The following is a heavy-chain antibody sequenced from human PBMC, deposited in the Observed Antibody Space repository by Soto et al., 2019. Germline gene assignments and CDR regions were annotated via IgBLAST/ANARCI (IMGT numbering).Heavy chain of an antibody. J-gene: IGHJ5*02. CDR1: GYTFTSYA. V-gene: IGHV1-3*01. CDR2: INAGNGNT. CDR3: ARGRYFLTGYGNNWFDP. Sequence: ASVKVSCKASGYTFTSYAMHWVRLAPGQRLEWMGWINAGNGNTKYSQKFQGRVTITRDTSASTAYMELSSLRSEDTAVYYCARGRYFLTGYGNNWFDPWGQGTLVTVSS. D-gene: IGHD3-9*01.